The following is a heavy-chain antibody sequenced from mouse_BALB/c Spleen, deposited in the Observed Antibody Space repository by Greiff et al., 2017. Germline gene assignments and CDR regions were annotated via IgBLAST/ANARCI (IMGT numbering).Heavy chain of an antibody. Sequence: VQLQESGAELVRPGASVTLSCKASGYTFTDYEMHWVKQTPVHGLEWIGAIDPETGGTAYNQKFKGKATLTADKSSSTAYMELRSLTSEDSAVYYCTREGNDGYAMDYWGQGTSVTVSP. V-gene: IGHV1-15*01. CDR3: TREGNDGYAMDY. CDR1: GYTFTDYE. CDR2: IDPETGGT. D-gene: IGHD2-12*01. J-gene: IGHJ4*01.